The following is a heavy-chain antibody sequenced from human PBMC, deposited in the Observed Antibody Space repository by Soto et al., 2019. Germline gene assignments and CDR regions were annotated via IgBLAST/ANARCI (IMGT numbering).Heavy chain of an antibody. CDR3: ARDVNYKIDL. D-gene: IGHD4-4*01. CDR1: GFTITNYW. V-gene: IGHV3-74*01. CDR2: INGDGSST. Sequence: GSLRLSCAASGFTITNYWLHWVRQAPGKGLVWVSRINGDGSSTTYADSVKGRFTISRDNAKNTVYLQMNSLRVEDAAVYYCARDVNYKIDLWGQGTLVTVSS. J-gene: IGHJ5*02.